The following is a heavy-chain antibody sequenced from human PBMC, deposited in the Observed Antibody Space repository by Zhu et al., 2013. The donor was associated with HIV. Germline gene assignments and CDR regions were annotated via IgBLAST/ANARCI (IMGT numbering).Heavy chain of an antibody. CDR3: ARVGHCSGGSCYYHYYSTLDV. Sequence: QVQLVQSGAEVKKPGSSVKVSCKASGGTFSTYAISWVRQVPGQGLQWMGGIIPIFGTANYAQKFQGRVTITADESTSTAYMELASLRSEDTAVYYCARVGHCSGGSCYYHYYSTLDVWGQGTTVTVSS. CDR1: GGTFSTYA. J-gene: IGHJ6*02. V-gene: IGHV1-69*01. CDR2: IIPIFGTA. D-gene: IGHD2-15*01.